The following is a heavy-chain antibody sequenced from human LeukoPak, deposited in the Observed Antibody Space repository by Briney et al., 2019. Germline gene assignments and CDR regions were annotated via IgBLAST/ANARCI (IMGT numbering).Heavy chain of an antibody. CDR1: GYSISSGYY. J-gene: IGHJ5*01. CDR2: IYHSGST. Sequence: PSETLSLTCAVSGYSISSGYYWGWIRQPPGKGLEWIGSIYHSGSTYYNPSLKSRVTISVDTSKNQFSLKLSSVTAADTAVYYCASSVTRDWFDSWGQGTLVTVFS. CDR3: ASSVTRDWFDS. D-gene: IGHD4-11*01. V-gene: IGHV4-38-2*01.